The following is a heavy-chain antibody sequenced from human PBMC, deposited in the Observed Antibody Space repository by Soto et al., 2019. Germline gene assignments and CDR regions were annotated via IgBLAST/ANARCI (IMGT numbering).Heavy chain of an antibody. D-gene: IGHD3-9*01. Sequence: QVQLQQWGAGPLRPLETLSLTCGVSGGSFSGYYWARIRQSPGKGLEWIGEINDRGSINYNPSLKSRVSISVDTSKNPYSLNLRSVTAADTAVYYCARESHDILTGPPWVWYFDLWGRGTLVTVSS. V-gene: IGHV4-34*01. J-gene: IGHJ2*01. CDR2: INDRGSI. CDR1: GGSFSGYY. CDR3: ARESHDILTGPPWVWYFDL.